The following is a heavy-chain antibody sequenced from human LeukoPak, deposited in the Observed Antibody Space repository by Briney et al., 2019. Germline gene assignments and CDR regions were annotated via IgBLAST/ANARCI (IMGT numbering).Heavy chain of an antibody. J-gene: IGHJ3*02. Sequence: GGSLRLSCAASGFTFSTYGMYWVRQAPGKGLDWVAVIWYDGSNKYYADSVKGRFTISRDNSKNTLYLQMNSLRAEDTAVYYCAREKSEALDIWGRGTMVTVSS. CDR1: GFTFSTYG. CDR3: AREKSEALDI. CDR2: IWYDGSNK. V-gene: IGHV3-33*01.